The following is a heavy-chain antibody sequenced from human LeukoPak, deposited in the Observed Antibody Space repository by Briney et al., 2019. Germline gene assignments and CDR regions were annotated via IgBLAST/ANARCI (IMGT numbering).Heavy chain of an antibody. Sequence: GGSLRLSCAASGFTFSSYSMNCVRQAPGKGLEWVSFISSSSSDIYYADSVKGRLTISRDNAKNSLYLQMNSLRAEDTAVYYCARGAPSTYTTAWFDPWGQGTLVTVSS. J-gene: IGHJ5*02. D-gene: IGHD2-2*02. CDR1: GFTFSSYS. CDR2: ISSSSSDI. V-gene: IGHV3-21*01. CDR3: ARGAPSTYTTAWFDP.